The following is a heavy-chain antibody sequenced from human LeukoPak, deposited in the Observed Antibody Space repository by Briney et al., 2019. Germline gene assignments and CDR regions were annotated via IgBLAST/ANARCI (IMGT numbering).Heavy chain of an antibody. V-gene: IGHV1-46*01. CDR2: INPSSGGT. CDR3: ARPGYSYGLDY. CDR1: GYAFTSYY. J-gene: IGHJ4*02. Sequence: ASVKVSCKASGYAFTSYYIHWVRQAPGQGLEWMGVINPSSGGTSYAQKFQGRVTMTRDTSTGTVCMALSSLRSEDTAVYYCARPGYSYGLDYWGQGTLVTVSS. D-gene: IGHD5-18*01.